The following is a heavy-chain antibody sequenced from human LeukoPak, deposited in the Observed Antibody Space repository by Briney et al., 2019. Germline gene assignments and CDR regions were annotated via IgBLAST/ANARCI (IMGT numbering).Heavy chain of an antibody. CDR3: VKDYSGSGSLDY. CDR2: VSPVGGDK. V-gene: IGHV3-30*18. CDR1: GFAFSSSA. J-gene: IGHJ4*01. Sequence: GGSLRLSCAASGFAFSSSAMHWVRQAPGKGLEWVAVVSPVGGDKYFADSVRGRFTISRDNSKNTLYLQMNSLRAEDTAVYYCVKDYSGSGSLDYWGQGTLVTVSS. D-gene: IGHD3-10*01.